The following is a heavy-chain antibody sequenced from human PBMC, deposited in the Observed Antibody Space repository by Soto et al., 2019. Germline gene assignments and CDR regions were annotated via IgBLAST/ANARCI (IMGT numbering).Heavy chain of an antibody. CDR2: IYWDNDK. D-gene: IGHD2-21*02. V-gene: IGHV2-5*02. J-gene: IGHJ6*02. CDR3: VHSRCGGDCLRSYSSHYYYGMDV. CDR1: GFSLSTGGVG. Sequence: QITLKESGPTLVKPTQTLTLTCTFSGFSLSTGGVGVGWIRQPPGKPLQWLALIYWDNDKRYSPSMRSRLTVTKDNAKNQVVLTMTNMDPVDTATYYCVHSRCGGDCLRSYSSHYYYGMDVWGQGTTVTVFS.